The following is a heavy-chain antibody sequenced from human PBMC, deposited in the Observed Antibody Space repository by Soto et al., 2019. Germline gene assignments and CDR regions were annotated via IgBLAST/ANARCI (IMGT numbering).Heavy chain of an antibody. Sequence: QITLKESGRTLVKPTQTLTLTCTFSGFSLSTSGVGVGWIRQPPGKALEWLALIYWDDDKRYSPSLKSRLTITKDTSKNQVVLTMTNMDPVDTATYYCAHLYRSSWYLWFDPWGQGTLVTVSS. CDR1: GFSLSTSGVG. V-gene: IGHV2-5*02. CDR3: AHLYRSSWYLWFDP. J-gene: IGHJ5*02. CDR2: IYWDDDK. D-gene: IGHD6-13*01.